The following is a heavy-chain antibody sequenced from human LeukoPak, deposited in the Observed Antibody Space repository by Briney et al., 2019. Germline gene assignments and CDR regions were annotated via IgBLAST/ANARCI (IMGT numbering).Heavy chain of an antibody. V-gene: IGHV1-2*02. CDR3: VRDLVTVTTPYFDQ. CDR1: GYTFTGYY. CDR2: INCNSGGT. Sequence: GASVTVSCKASGYTFTGYYIHWVRQAPGEGLEWMGWINCNSGGTNYAQKFQGRVTMTRDTSITTVYLELSRLTFDDTAVYFCVRDLVTVTTPYFDQWGQGTLVFVPS. J-gene: IGHJ4*02. D-gene: IGHD4-17*01.